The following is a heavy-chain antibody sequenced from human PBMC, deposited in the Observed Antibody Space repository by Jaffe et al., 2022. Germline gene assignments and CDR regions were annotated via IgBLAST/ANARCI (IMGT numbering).Heavy chain of an antibody. V-gene: IGHV3-23*01. CDR3: AKDRRFGSNYPWGFDY. Sequence: EVQLLESGGGLVQPGGSLRLSCAASGFTFSSYAMSWVRQAPGKGLEWVSAISGSGGSTYYADSVKGRFTISRDNSKNTLYLQMNSLRAEDTAVYYCAKDRRFGSNYPWGFDYWGQGTLVTVSS. J-gene: IGHJ4*02. CDR2: ISGSGGST. D-gene: IGHD4-4*01. CDR1: GFTFSSYA.